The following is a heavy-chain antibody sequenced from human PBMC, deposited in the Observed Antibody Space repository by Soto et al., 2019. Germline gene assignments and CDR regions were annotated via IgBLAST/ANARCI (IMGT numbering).Heavy chain of an antibody. D-gene: IGHD4-17*01. J-gene: IGHJ6*02. Sequence: QVSLEESGPGLVQPSETLSLICSVSGGSVNNANYFWNWIRHHPENGLEWIGYIYYSGSTRYNPSVKTRATLSIDTSKNQFSLRLNSVTVADTAVYFCARDADYGGSRGGMDVWGRGTTVTVSS. V-gene: IGHV4-31*03. CDR1: GGSVNNANYF. CDR3: ARDADYGGSRGGMDV. CDR2: IYYSGST.